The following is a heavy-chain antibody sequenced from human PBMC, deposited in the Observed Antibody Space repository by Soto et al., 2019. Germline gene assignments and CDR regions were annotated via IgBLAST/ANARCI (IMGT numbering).Heavy chain of an antibody. V-gene: IGHV1-69*13. CDR2: IIPIFGTA. Sequence: ASVKVSCKASGGTFSSYAISWVRQAPGQGLEWMGGIIPIFGTANYAQKFQGRVTITADESTSTAYMELSSLRSEDTAVYYCASDDYGDYYFDYWGQGTLVTVSS. J-gene: IGHJ4*02. CDR1: GGTFSSYA. CDR3: ASDDYGDYYFDY. D-gene: IGHD4-17*01.